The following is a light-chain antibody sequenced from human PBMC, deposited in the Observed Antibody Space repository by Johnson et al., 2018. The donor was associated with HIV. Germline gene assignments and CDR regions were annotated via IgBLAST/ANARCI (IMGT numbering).Light chain of an antibody. CDR2: DNN. CDR3: GTWDSGLGALYF. J-gene: IGLJ1*01. V-gene: IGLV1-51*01. Sequence: QSVLTQPPSVSAAPGQKVTISCSGSSSNIGNNYVSWYQQVPGTAPKVLIYDNNKRPSGIPDRFSGSKSGTSATLGITGLQTGDEADYYCGTWDSGLGALYFFGTGTKVTVL. CDR1: SSNIGNNY.